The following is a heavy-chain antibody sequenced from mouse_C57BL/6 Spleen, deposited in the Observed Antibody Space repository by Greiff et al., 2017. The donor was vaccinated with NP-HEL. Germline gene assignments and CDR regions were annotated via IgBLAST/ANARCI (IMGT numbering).Heavy chain of an antibody. V-gene: IGHV1-81*01. D-gene: IGHD2-1*01. CDR2: IYPRSGNT. Sequence: QVQLQQSGAELARPGASVKLSCKASGYTFTSYGISWVKQRTGQGLEWIGEIYPRSGNTYYNEKFKGKATLTADKSSSTAYMELRSLTSEDSAVYFCARSPYYGNYGTSYFDYWGQGTTLTVSS. CDR3: ARSPYYGNYGTSYFDY. CDR1: GYTFTSYG. J-gene: IGHJ2*01.